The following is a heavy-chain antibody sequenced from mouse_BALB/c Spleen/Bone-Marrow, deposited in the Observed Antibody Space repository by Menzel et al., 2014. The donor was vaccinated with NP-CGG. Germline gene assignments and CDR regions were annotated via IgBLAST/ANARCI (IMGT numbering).Heavy chain of an antibody. D-gene: IGHD2-14*01. CDR3: AREGLGRSFDY. V-gene: IGHV1-54*01. Sequence: VQGVESGAELVRPGTSVKVSCKASGYAFTNYLIEWVKQRPVQGLEWIGVINPGSGGANYNAKFKDKATLTADKSPSTAYMQLSSLTSEDSAVYYCAREGLGRSFDYWGQGTTLTVSS. CDR1: GYAFTNYL. CDR2: INPGSGGA. J-gene: IGHJ2*01.